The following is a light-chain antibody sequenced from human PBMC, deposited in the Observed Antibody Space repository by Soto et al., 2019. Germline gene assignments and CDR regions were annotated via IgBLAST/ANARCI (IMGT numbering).Light chain of an antibody. CDR2: LNSDGSH. CDR1: SGHSSYA. Sequence: QSVLTQSPSASASLGASVNVTCSLSSGHSSYAIAWHQQQPEKGPRYLMKLNSDGSHSKGDGIPDRFSGSSSGAERYLTISSLQSEDEADYYCQTWGTGVVIFGGGTKVTVL. CDR3: QTWGTGVVI. V-gene: IGLV4-69*01. J-gene: IGLJ2*01.